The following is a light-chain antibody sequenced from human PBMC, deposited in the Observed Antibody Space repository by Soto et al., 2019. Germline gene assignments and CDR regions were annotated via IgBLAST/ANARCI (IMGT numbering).Light chain of an antibody. CDR1: SSDVGGYNY. CDR2: EVT. V-gene: IGLV2-8*01. Sequence: QSALTQPPSASGSPGQSVAISCIGTSSDVGGYNYVSWYQQHPGKAPKLLIHEVTKRPSGVPDRFSGSKSGNTASLTVSGLPAEDEADYYCNSYVGSSHTWGFGGGTKLTVL. J-gene: IGLJ3*02. CDR3: NSYVGSSHTWG.